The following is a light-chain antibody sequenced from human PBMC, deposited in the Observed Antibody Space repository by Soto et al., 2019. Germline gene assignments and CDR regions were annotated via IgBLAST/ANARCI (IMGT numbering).Light chain of an antibody. CDR1: QSVSSSY. Sequence: EIILTQSPGTLSLSPGERATLSCRASQSVSSSYLAWYQQKPGQAPRLLIYAASSRATGIPDRFSGGGSGTDFTLTISRLEPDDFATYYCQHFNSYPWTFGQGTKVDI. CDR3: QHFNSYPWT. CDR2: AAS. V-gene: IGKV3-20*01. J-gene: IGKJ1*01.